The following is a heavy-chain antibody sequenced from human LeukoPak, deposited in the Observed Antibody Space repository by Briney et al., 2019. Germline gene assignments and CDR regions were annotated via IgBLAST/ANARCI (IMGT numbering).Heavy chain of an antibody. Sequence: GGSLRLSCAASGFTSSSYWMSWVRQAPGKGLEWLGRIKSKADGEISDYAEPVKGRFTFSRDDSKNTLYLLMNSLKTEDTAVYYCTTTYHYDSSPGSFDYWGQGTLVTVSS. J-gene: IGHJ4*02. V-gene: IGHV3-15*01. CDR1: GFTSSSYW. CDR3: TTTYHYDSSPGSFDY. D-gene: IGHD3-22*01. CDR2: IKSKADGEIS.